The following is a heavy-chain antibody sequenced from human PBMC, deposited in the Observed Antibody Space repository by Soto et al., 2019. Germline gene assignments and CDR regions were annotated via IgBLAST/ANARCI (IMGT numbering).Heavy chain of an antibody. Sequence: EVQLVESGGGLVQPGGSLRLSCAASGFTFSGYSLNWVRQAPGKGLEWVSYISGTSSTIYYADSVEGRFTISRDNAKKSLDLQMNSLRAEDTAGYYCARDRAEDYWGQGTLVTVSS. CDR1: GFTFSGYS. J-gene: IGHJ4*02. CDR3: ARDRAEDY. CDR2: ISGTSSTI. V-gene: IGHV3-48*01.